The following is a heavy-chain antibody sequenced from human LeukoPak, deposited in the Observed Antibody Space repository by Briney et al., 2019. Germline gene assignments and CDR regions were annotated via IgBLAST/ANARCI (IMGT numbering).Heavy chain of an antibody. J-gene: IGHJ4*02. V-gene: IGHV3-23*01. D-gene: IGHD2-15*01. CDR2: ISGSDGYT. CDR3: AKDSVAATHLVRLLRRSHYFDY. Sequence: GGSLRLSCGASGFTFSSYAMSWVRQAPGRGLEWVSGISGSDGYTYYADSVKGRFTISRDNSKNTLSLQMNSLRAEDTAVYYCAKDSVAATHLVRLLRRSHYFDYWGQGTLVTVSS. CDR1: GFTFSSYA.